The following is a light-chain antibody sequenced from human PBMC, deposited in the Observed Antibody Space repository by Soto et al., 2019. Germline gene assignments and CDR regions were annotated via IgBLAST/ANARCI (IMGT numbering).Light chain of an antibody. CDR2: EVS. CDR3: SSYTTSTSLYV. J-gene: IGLJ1*01. CDR1: SSDVGGYNS. Sequence: QSALTQPASVSGSPGQSITISCTGTSSDVGGYNSVSWYQHHPGKAPKLMIYEVSNRPSGVSNRFSGSKSGNTASLTISGLQAEDEAYYYCSSYTTSTSLYVFGTGTKLTVL. V-gene: IGLV2-14*01.